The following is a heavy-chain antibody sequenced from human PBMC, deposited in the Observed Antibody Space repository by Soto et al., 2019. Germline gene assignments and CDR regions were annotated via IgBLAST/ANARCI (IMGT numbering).Heavy chain of an antibody. CDR3: ARDALALFDS. D-gene: IGHD5-12*01. V-gene: IGHV4-61*01. CDR2: IYSSGST. Sequence: PSETLSLTCTVSDGSVSSGSYYWTWIRQPPGKGLEWIGYIYSSGSTLYNPSLKSRVLISVDTSMNQFSLKLSSVNAAETAVYYCARDALALFDSWGQGTLVTVSS. J-gene: IGHJ4*02. CDR1: DGSVSSGSYY.